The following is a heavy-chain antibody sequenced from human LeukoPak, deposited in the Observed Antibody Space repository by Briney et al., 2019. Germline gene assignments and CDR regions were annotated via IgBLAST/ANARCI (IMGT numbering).Heavy chain of an antibody. CDR1: GFTFSSYA. D-gene: IGHD3-10*01. J-gene: IGHJ4*02. CDR3: ARSDNGETIDFDY. Sequence: PGRSLRLSCAASGFTFSSYAMHWVRQAPGKGLEWVAVISYDGSNKYYADSVKGRFTISRDNSKNTLYLQMNSPRAEDTAVYYCARSDNGETIDFDYWGQGTLVTVSS. V-gene: IGHV3-30-3*01. CDR2: ISYDGSNK.